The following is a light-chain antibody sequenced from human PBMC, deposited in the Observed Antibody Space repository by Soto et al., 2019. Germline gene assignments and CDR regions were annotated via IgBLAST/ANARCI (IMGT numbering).Light chain of an antibody. Sequence: DIQMTQSPSTLSASVGDRVTITCRASQSIGSSLAWYQQKPGKATNLLIYVASNLESGVPSRFSGSGSGTEFTLTISSLQPDDFATYYCQQYKLYPWTFGQGTKVEIQ. CDR1: QSIGSS. J-gene: IGKJ1*01. V-gene: IGKV1-5*03. CDR2: VAS. CDR3: QQYKLYPWT.